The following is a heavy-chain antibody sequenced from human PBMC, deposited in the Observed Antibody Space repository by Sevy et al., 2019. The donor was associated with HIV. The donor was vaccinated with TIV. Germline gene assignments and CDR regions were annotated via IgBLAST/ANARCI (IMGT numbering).Heavy chain of an antibody. Sequence: SETLSLTCAVYSGSFSGYYWSWIRQPPGKGLEWIGEINHSGSTNYNPSLKSRVTISVDTSKNQFSLKLSSVTAADTAVYYCAKDGTTYYDFWSGYKGWFDPWGQGTLVTVSS. CDR3: AKDGTTYYDFWSGYKGWFDP. V-gene: IGHV4-34*01. CDR2: INHSGST. J-gene: IGHJ5*02. CDR1: SGSFSGYY. D-gene: IGHD3-3*01.